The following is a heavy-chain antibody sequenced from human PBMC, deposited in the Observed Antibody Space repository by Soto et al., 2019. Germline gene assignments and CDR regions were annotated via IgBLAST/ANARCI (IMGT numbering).Heavy chain of an antibody. V-gene: IGHV4-4*02. CDR1: GGSISSSNW. CDR2: IIHSGST. J-gene: IGHJ4*02. CDR3: ARDTFYYDSSGYYSPELSTFDY. Sequence: QVQLQESGPGLVKPSGTLSLTCAFSGGSISSSNWWSWVRQPPGKGLEWIGEIIHSGSTNYNPSLKRRVTILGDKSRTPFFLKLSTVSGADTAVYYCARDTFYYDSSGYYSPELSTFDYWGQGTPVTVSS. D-gene: IGHD3-22*01.